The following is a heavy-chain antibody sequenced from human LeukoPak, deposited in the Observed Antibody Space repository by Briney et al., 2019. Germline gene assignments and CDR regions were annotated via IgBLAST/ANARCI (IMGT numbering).Heavy chain of an antibody. CDR3: TTYGSGRKFDY. V-gene: IGHV3-15*04. D-gene: IGHD3-10*01. CDR2: IESKTDGGTT. CDR1: GFSFSDAW. J-gene: IGHJ4*02. Sequence: PGGSLRLSCAASGFSFSDAWMSWVRQIPGKGLGWVGRIESKTDGGTTDYAAPVKGRFTISRDDSTNTLYLQMNSLKSEDTAVYYCTTYGSGRKFDYWGQGTLVTVSS.